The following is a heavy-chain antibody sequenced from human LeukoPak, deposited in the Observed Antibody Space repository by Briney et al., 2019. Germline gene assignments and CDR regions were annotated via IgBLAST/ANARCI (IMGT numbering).Heavy chain of an antibody. V-gene: IGHV3-21*04. Sequence: GGSLRLSCAGSGFTFSSYSMNWVRQAPGKGLEWVSSITSGNNYIYYADSMKGRFTISRDNAKNSLYLQMNSLRAEDTAVYYCAREGRYSGSYPTPIDYWGQGTLVTVSS. CDR3: AREGRYSGSYPTPIDY. CDR2: ITSGNNYI. J-gene: IGHJ4*02. CDR1: GFTFSSYS. D-gene: IGHD1-26*01.